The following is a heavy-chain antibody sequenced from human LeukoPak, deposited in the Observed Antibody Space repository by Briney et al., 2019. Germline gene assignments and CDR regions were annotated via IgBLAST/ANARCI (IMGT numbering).Heavy chain of an antibody. CDR2: IRYDGSNK. Sequence: GGSLRLSCAASGFTFSSYGMHWVRQAPGKGLEWVAFIRYDGSNKYYADSVKGRFTISRDNSKNTLYLQMNSLRAEDTAVYYCAKDSYDFWSGYYLSYFDYWGQGTLVTVSS. CDR3: AKDSYDFWSGYYLSYFDY. J-gene: IGHJ4*02. CDR1: GFTFSSYG. V-gene: IGHV3-30*02. D-gene: IGHD3-3*01.